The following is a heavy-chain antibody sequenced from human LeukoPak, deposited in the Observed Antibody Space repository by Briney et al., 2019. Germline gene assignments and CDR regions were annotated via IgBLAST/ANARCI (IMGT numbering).Heavy chain of an antibody. CDR3: AKDQSDSSGWYFDY. CDR2: ISSSSSTI. V-gene: IGHV3-48*01. J-gene: IGHJ4*02. CDR1: GFTFSSYS. Sequence: GGSLRLSCAASGFTFSSYSMNWVRQAPGKGLEWVSYISSSSSTIYYADSVKGRFTISRDNAKNTLYLQMNSLGAEDTAVYYCAKDQSDSSGWYFDYWGQGTLVTVSS. D-gene: IGHD6-19*01.